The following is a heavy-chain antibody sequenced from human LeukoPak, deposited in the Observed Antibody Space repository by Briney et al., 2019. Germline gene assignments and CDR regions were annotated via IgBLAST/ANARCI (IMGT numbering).Heavy chain of an antibody. CDR3: ARDHSGGSLAVGY. V-gene: IGHV3-33*01. D-gene: IGHD2-15*01. CDR2: IWYDGSNK. J-gene: IGHJ4*02. CDR1: GFTFSSYG. Sequence: GGSLRLSCAASGFTFSSYGMHWVRQAPGKGLEWVAVIWYDGSNKYYADSVKGRFTISRDNSKNTLYLQMNSLRGEDTAVYYCARDHSGGSLAVGYWGQGTLVTVSS.